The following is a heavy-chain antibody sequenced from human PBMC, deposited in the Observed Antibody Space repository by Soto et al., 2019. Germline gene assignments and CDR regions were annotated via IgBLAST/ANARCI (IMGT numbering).Heavy chain of an antibody. D-gene: IGHD2-2*01. CDR3: ARVYREYYFDY. CDR1: GGSISSGGYS. V-gene: IGHV4-30-2*01. J-gene: IGHJ4*02. CDR2: IYHSGST. Sequence: KASETLSLTCAVSGGSISSGGYSWSWIRQPPGKGLEWIGYIYHSGSTYYNPSLKSRVTISVDRSKNQFSLKLSSVTAADTAVYYCARVYREYYFDYWGQGTLVTVSS.